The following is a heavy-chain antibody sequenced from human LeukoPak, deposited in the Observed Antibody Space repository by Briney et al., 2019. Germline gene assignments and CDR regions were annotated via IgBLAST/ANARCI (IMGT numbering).Heavy chain of an antibody. Sequence: APVKVSCKASGYTFTGYYMHWVRQAPGQGLEWMGWINPNSGGTNYAQKFQGRVTMTRDTSISTAYMELSRLRSDDTAVYYCARDPYYGDYVDYWGQGTLVTVSS. V-gene: IGHV1-2*02. CDR2: INPNSGGT. J-gene: IGHJ4*02. CDR3: ARDPYYGDYVDY. D-gene: IGHD4-17*01. CDR1: GYTFTGYY.